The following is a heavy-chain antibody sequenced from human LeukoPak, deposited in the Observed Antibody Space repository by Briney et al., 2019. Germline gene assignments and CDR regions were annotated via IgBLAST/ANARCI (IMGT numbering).Heavy chain of an antibody. CDR3: ARGDYGGNLDY. V-gene: IGHV4-34*01. CDR2: INHSGST. CDR1: GGSFSGYY. D-gene: IGHD4-23*01. Sequence: SETPSLTCAVYGGSFSGYYWSWIRQPPGKGLEWIGEINHSGSTNYNPSLKSRVTISVDTSKNQFSLKLSSVTAADTAVYYCARGDYGGNLDYWGQGTLVTVSS. J-gene: IGHJ4*02.